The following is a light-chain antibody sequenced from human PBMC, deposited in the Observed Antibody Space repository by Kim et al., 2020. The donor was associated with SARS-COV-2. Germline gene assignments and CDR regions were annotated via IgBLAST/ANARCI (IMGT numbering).Light chain of an antibody. CDR3: QSYDSSLNSWI. J-gene: IGLJ2*01. CDR2: DDN. Sequence: QLVLTQPPSVSEAPGQRVTISCTGSSSNIGAGFDVHWYQQIPGTAPKLLIYDDNNRPSGVPERFSGSRSGTSASLAIAGLQTEDEADYYCQSYDSSLNSWIFGGGTQLTVL. CDR1: SSNIGAGFD. V-gene: IGLV1-40*01.